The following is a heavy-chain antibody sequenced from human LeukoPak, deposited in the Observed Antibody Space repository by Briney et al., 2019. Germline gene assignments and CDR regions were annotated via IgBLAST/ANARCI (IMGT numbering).Heavy chain of an antibody. Sequence: GGSLRLSCAASGFAFPLYWMVWVRQPPGKGLEWVASIGKDGSETSYMDSVKGRFTISRDNAGYSLYLQMSSLRVEDTAVYYCTRDIEWLQLEYWGRGALVTVSS. J-gene: IGHJ4*02. CDR2: IGKDGSET. CDR3: TRDIEWLQLEY. CDR1: GFAFPLYW. V-gene: IGHV3-7*01. D-gene: IGHD5-24*01.